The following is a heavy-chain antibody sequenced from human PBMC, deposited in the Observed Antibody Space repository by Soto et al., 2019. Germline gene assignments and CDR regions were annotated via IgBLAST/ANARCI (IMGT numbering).Heavy chain of an antibody. D-gene: IGHD3-16*01. CDR3: ARPSVTGPFDY. V-gene: IGHV3-48*01. CDR2: ISSSSSTI. J-gene: IGHJ4*02. CDR1: GFTFSSYS. Sequence: GGSLRLSCAASGFTFSSYSMNWVRQAPGKGLEWVSYISSSSSTIYYADSVKGRFTISRDNAKNSLYLQMNSLRAEDTAVYYCARPSVTGPFDYWGQGTLVTVSS.